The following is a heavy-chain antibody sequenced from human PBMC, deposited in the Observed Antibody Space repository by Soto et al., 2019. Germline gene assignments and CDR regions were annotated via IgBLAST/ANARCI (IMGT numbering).Heavy chain of an antibody. CDR3: ARDTDGLHY. Sequence: GGSLRLCCAASGLIFSNYKMHWVRQAPGKGLVWVSRINTDGSITDYADSVKGRFTVSRDSAKNTLYLQMNSLRAEDTAVYYCARDTDGLHYWGQGTLVTVSS. J-gene: IGHJ4*02. CDR2: INTDGSIT. CDR1: GLIFSNYK. V-gene: IGHV3-74*01.